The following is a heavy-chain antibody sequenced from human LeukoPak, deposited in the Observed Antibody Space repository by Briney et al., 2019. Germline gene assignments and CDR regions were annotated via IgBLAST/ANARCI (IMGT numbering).Heavy chain of an antibody. J-gene: IGHJ6*02. Sequence: SETLSLTCTVSGDSVSSSYWSWIRQPPGKGLEWIGYIYYAGTTNYNPSLKSRLTISVDTSKNQFSLKLTSVTAADTAVYFCARHPPVPVFQNGMDVWGQGTTVTVSS. CDR1: GDSVSSSY. CDR3: ARHPPVPVFQNGMDV. CDR2: IYYAGTT. V-gene: IGHV4-59*08. D-gene: IGHD2-2*01.